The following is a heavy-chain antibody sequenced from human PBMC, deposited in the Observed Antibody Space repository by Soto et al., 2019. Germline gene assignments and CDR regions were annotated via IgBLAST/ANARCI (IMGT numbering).Heavy chain of an antibody. CDR2: IYFSGST. Sequence: QVQLQESGPGLVKPSQTLSLTCTVSGGSISSGGYYWSWIRQHPGKGLEWIGYIYFSGSTYYNPSLKSLVTLSVDTSKVQFSLKLSSVTAADTAVDYWASLGQLLSDWFDPWGQGTLVTVSS. CDR3: ASLGQLLSDWFDP. D-gene: IGHD2-2*01. J-gene: IGHJ5*02. V-gene: IGHV4-31*01. CDR1: GGSISSGGYY.